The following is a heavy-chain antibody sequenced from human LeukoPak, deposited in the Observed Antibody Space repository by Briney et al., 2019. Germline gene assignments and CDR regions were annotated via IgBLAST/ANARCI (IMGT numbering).Heavy chain of an antibody. CDR3: ARTVARTWVDY. CDR2: IYHSGST. CDR1: GDSISSGGYY. D-gene: IGHD6-19*01. V-gene: IGHV4-31*03. J-gene: IGHJ4*02. Sequence: PSETLSLTCTVSGDSISSGGYYWSWIRQHPGKGLEWIGYIYHSGSTYYNPSLKSRLSISVDTSKNQFSLKPNSVTAADTAVYYCARTVARTWVDYWGQGTLVTVSS.